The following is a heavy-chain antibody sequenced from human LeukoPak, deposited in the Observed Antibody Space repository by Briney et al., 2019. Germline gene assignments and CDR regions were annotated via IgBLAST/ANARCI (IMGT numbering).Heavy chain of an antibody. D-gene: IGHD3-10*01. Sequence: GESLKISCKGSGYIFTNNWIGWVRLMPGKGLEWMGIIYPGDSDTRYSPSFEGQVTISVDKSISTAYLQWSSLKASDTAMYYCARQTRDGSGSRGYSFDFWGQGTLVTVSS. CDR3: ARQTRDGSGSRGYSFDF. CDR2: IYPGDSDT. V-gene: IGHV5-51*01. CDR1: GYIFTNNW. J-gene: IGHJ4*02.